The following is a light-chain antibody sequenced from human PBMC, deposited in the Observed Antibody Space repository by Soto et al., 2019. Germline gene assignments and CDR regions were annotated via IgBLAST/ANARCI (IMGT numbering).Light chain of an antibody. J-gene: IGLJ2*01. CDR2: DVN. CDR3: SSKTSSSTRLI. V-gene: IGLV2-14*03. CDR1: STDVGGYKY. Sequence: QSLLTQPASVSGSPGQSITISCTGTSTDVGGYKYVSWYQQHTGKAPKLLIYDVNDRPSGVSIRFSGSKSGNAASLTISGLQPEDEAVYYCSSKTSSSTRLIFGGGTQLTVL.